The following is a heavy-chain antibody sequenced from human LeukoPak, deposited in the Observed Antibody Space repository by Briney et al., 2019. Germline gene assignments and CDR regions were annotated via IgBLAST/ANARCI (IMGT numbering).Heavy chain of an antibody. V-gene: IGHV4-4*07. CDR2: IYTSGST. D-gene: IGHD3/OR15-3a*01. CDR3: ARRRGLSNYYYYYMDV. Sequence: SETLSLTCTVSGGSISSYYWSWIRQPAGKGLEWIGRIYTSGSTNYNPSLKSRVTISVDTSKNQFSLKLSSVTAADTAVYYCARRRGLSNYYYYYMDVWGKGTTVTVSS. CDR1: GGSISSYY. J-gene: IGHJ6*03.